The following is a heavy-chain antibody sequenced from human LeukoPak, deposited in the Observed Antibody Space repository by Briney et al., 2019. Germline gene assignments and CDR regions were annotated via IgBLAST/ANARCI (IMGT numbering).Heavy chain of an antibody. CDR3: ATDSSGYHQFDY. V-gene: IGHV4-34*01. D-gene: IGHD3-22*01. CDR2: IYYSGST. Sequence: PSETLSLTCAVYGGSFSGYYWSWIRQPPGKGLEWIGSIYYSGSTYYNPSLKSRVTISVDTSKNQFSLKLSSVTAADTAVYYCATDSSGYHQFDYWGQGTLVTVSS. J-gene: IGHJ4*02. CDR1: GGSFSGYY.